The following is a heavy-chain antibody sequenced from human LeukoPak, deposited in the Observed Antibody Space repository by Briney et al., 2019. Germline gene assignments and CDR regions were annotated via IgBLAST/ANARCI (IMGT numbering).Heavy chain of an antibody. CDR1: GFTFSSYG. Sequence: PGGSLRLSCAASGFTFSSYGMHWLRQAPGKGLEWVAVIWYDGSNKYYADSVKGRFTISRDNSKNTLYLQMNSLRAEDMPVYYCAKALGDYGDYRLHHTLDHWGQGTLVTVSS. V-gene: IGHV3-33*06. J-gene: IGHJ4*02. CDR3: AKALGDYGDYRLHHTLDH. D-gene: IGHD4-17*01. CDR2: IWYDGSNK.